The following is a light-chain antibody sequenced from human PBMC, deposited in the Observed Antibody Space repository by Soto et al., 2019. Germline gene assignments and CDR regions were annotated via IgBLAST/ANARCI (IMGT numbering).Light chain of an antibody. J-gene: IGKJ4*01. CDR1: QSVSGSY. CDR2: GAS. CDR3: QQYGSSPLT. Sequence: EIVLTQSPGTLSLSPGERATLSCRASQSVSGSYLAWYQQKPGQAPRLLIYGASSRATGIPDRFSGSGSGTDFTLTISRLEPEDFAVYYCQQYGSSPLTFGGGPRWRSN. V-gene: IGKV3-20*01.